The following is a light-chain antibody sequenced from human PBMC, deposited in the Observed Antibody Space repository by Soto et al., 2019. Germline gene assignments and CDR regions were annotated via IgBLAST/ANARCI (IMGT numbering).Light chain of an antibody. CDR2: DVS. V-gene: IGKV1-5*01. CDR3: QQSYSMPLT. Sequence: DIQMTQSPSTLSASVGARVTITCRASQSISRWLGWYQQKPGKAPKLLIYDVSSLESGVPSRFSGSGSGTDFTLTISSLQPEDFATYYCQQSYSMPLTFGGGTKVDIK. CDR1: QSISRW. J-gene: IGKJ4*01.